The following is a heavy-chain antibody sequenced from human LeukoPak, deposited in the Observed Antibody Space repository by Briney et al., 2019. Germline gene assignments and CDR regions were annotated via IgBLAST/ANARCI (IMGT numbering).Heavy chain of an antibody. V-gene: IGHV4-59*12. Sequence: KPSETLSLTCTVSGGSISGYYWSWIRQPPGKGLEWIGYIYYSGSTNYNPSLKSRVTISVDTSKNQFSLKLSSVTAADTAVYYCARDALKADSSGYPDAFDIWGQGTMVTVSS. D-gene: IGHD3-22*01. CDR2: IYYSGST. CDR1: GGSISGYY. CDR3: ARDALKADSSGYPDAFDI. J-gene: IGHJ3*02.